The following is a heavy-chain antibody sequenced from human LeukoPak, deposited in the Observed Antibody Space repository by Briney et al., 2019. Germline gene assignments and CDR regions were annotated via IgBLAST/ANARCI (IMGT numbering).Heavy chain of an antibody. Sequence: ASVKVSCKASGGTFSSHAISWVRQAPGQRLEWMGGIIPIFGTANYAQKFQGRVTITTDESTSTAYMELSSLRSEDTAVYYCARDSDSSGWATFDYWGQGTLVTVSS. CDR2: IIPIFGTA. CDR3: ARDSDSSGWATFDY. D-gene: IGHD6-19*01. J-gene: IGHJ4*02. V-gene: IGHV1-69*05. CDR1: GGTFSSHA.